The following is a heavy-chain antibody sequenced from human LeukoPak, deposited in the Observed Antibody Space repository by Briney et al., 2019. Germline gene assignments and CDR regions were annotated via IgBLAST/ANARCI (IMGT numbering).Heavy chain of an antibody. CDR1: GHTFTDYF. CDR2: TSPKSGDR. D-gene: IGHD4-11*01. J-gene: IGHJ4*02. CDR3: ARDNYGTLDY. V-gene: IGHV1-2*02. Sequence: ASVKVSCKISGHTFTDYFIHWVRQAPGQGLEWMGWTSPKSGDRKCTQKFQGRVTMTRDTSISTVYMELDRLTFDDTAVYFCARDNYGTLDYWGQGSLVTVSS.